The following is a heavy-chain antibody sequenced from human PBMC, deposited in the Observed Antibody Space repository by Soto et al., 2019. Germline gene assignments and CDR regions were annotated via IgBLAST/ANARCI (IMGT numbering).Heavy chain of an antibody. D-gene: IGHD3-16*01. CDR1: GFSLITSGVG. J-gene: IGHJ4*01. CDR3: AHMMAPIIFDS. V-gene: IGHV2-5*02. CDR2: IYWDDDT. Sequence: QITLKEAGPTLVKPTQTLTLPCSFSGFSLITSGVGVGWIRQPPGKALEWLALIYWDDDTGYSTSLRNRVTIIKDTTRNQVVLTMTNIVSADTATYYCAHMMAPIIFDSWGHGTMVTDSS.